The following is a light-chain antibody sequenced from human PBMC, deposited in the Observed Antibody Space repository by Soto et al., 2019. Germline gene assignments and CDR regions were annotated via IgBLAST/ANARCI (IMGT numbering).Light chain of an antibody. J-gene: IGKJ1*01. V-gene: IGKV1-6*02. Sequence: AIQMTQSPSSLAGSVGDRLTITCRASQDIGNDLGWYQRKPGKAPKLLIYAASSLQSGVSSRFSGSGSGTEFTLTISSLQPEDFATYYCLQVFNFPRAFGQGTKVDIK. CDR3: LQVFNFPRA. CDR1: QDIGND. CDR2: AAS.